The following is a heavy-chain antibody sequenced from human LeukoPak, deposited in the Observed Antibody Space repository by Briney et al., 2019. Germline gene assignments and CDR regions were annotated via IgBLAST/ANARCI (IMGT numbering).Heavy chain of an antibody. Sequence: PSETLSLTCTVSGYSITSGYYWGWIRQPPGKGLEWIGSIYHSGSTYYNPSLKSRVTISADTSKNQFSLKLTSVTAADTAVYYCARRGSLHSPANPWGQGTLVTVSS. D-gene: IGHD4-23*01. CDR1: GYSITSGYY. CDR3: ARRGSLHSPANP. J-gene: IGHJ5*02. V-gene: IGHV4-38-2*02. CDR2: IYHSGST.